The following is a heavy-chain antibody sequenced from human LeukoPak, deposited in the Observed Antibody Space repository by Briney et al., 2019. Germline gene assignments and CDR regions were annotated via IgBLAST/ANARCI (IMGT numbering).Heavy chain of an antibody. Sequence: PGGSLRLSCAASGFTVSSNYMSWVRQAPGKGLEWVSVIYSGGSTYYADSVKGRFTISRDNSKNTLYLQMNSLRAEDTAVYYCARAPWIQLWSIDYWGQGTLVTVSS. CDR1: GFTVSSNY. CDR3: ARAPWIQLWSIDY. J-gene: IGHJ4*02. D-gene: IGHD5-18*01. CDR2: IYSGGST. V-gene: IGHV3-53*05.